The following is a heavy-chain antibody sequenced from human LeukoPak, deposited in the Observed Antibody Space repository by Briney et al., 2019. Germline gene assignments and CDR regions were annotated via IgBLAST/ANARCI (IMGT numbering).Heavy chain of an antibody. Sequence: SVKVSCKASGGTFSSYAISWVRQAPGQGLEWMGGIIPIFGTANYAQKFQGRVTITADESTSTAYMELSSLRAEDTAVYYCAKEDYYGSGSYYPYWGQGTLVTVSS. CDR2: IIPIFGTA. CDR1: GGTFSSYA. V-gene: IGHV1-69*01. D-gene: IGHD3-10*01. CDR3: AKEDYYGSGSYYPY. J-gene: IGHJ4*02.